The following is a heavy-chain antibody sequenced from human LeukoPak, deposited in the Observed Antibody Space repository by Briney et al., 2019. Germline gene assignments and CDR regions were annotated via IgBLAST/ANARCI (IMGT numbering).Heavy chain of an antibody. CDR1: GGSFSGYY. Sequence: PSETLSLTCAVYGGSFSGYYWSWIRQPPGKGLEWIGEINHSGSTNYNPSLKSRVTISVDTSKNQFSLKLSSVTAADTAVYYCARRRGPYYYYGMDVWGQGTTVTVSS. CDR2: INHSGST. CDR3: ARRRGPYYYYGMDV. J-gene: IGHJ6*02. V-gene: IGHV4-34*01.